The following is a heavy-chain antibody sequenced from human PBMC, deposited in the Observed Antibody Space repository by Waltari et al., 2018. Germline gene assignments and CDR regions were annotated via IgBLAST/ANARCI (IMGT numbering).Heavy chain of an antibody. Sequence: EVQLLESGGGLVQPGGSLRLSCAASGFTFSSYTMICVCQAPGKGLEWVSAISGSGGSTYYADSVKGRFTISRDNSKNTLYLQMNSLRAEDTAVYYCAKDLSGSYYTFLSLDAFDIWGQGTMVTVSS. CDR1: GFTFSSYT. V-gene: IGHV3-23*01. D-gene: IGHD1-26*01. J-gene: IGHJ3*02. CDR3: AKDLSGSYYTFLSLDAFDI. CDR2: ISGSGGST.